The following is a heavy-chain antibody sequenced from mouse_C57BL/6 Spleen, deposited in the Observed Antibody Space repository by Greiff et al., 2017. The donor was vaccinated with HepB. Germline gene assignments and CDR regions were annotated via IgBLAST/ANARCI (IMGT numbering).Heavy chain of an antibody. CDR2: IDPSDSYT. J-gene: IGHJ1*03. V-gene: IGHV1-69*01. D-gene: IGHD1-1*01. Sequence: QVQLQQPGAELVMPGASVKLSCKASGYTFTSYWMHWVKQRPGQGLEWIGEIDPSDSYTNYNQKFKGKSTLTVDKSSSTAYMQLSSLTSEVSAVYYCARIYYYGSSPSHWYFDVWGTGTTVTVSS. CDR1: GYTFTSYW. CDR3: ARIYYYGSSPSHWYFDV.